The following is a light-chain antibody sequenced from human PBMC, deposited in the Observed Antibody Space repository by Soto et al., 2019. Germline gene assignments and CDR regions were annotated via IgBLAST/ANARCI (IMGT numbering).Light chain of an antibody. CDR2: GND. CDR1: TSNIGSNT. J-gene: IGLJ1*01. CDR3: GAWDGSLNALFV. Sequence: QSVLSQPPSAPGTPGQRVTISCSGSTSNIGSNTVNWYQQLPGTAPRLLIYGNDQRPSGVPDRFSGSKSGTSASLAISGLRSEDEADYYCGAWDGSLNALFVFGNGTKVTVL. V-gene: IGLV1-44*01.